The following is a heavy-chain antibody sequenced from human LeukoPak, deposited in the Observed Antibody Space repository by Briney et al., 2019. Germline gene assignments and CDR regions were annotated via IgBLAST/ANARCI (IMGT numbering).Heavy chain of an antibody. D-gene: IGHD3-10*01. J-gene: IGHJ4*02. Sequence: ASVKVSCKASGYTFTGYYMHWVRQAPGQGLEWMGWINPNSGGTNYAQKFQGRVTMTRDTSISTDYMELSRLRSDDTAVYYCARGLYYYGSGPIYISWDRVPIFDYWGQGTLVTVSS. CDR1: GYTFTGYY. CDR2: INPNSGGT. V-gene: IGHV1-2*02. CDR3: ARGLYYYGSGPIYISWDRVPIFDY.